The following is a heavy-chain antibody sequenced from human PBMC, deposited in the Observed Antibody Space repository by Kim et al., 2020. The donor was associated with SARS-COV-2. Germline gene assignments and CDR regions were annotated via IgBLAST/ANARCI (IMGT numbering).Heavy chain of an antibody. CDR2: INSDGSTT. CDR1: GFTFSSYW. J-gene: IGHJ4*02. Sequence: GGSLRLSCAASGFTFSSYWIHWVRQALGKGPVWVSGINSDGSTTRYADSVKGRFTISRDNAKNTLYLQMNSLRAEDTAVYYCATSRTFDYWGQGTLVTVS. V-gene: IGHV3-74*01. D-gene: IGHD2-2*01. CDR3: ATSRTFDY.